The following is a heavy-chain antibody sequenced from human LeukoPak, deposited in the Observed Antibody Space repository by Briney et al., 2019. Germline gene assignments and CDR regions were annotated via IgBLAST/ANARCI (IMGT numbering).Heavy chain of an antibody. Sequence: ASVKVSCKASGYTFTSYGISWVRQAPGQGLEWMGWISAYNGNTNYAQKLQGRVTMTTDTSTSTAYMELRSLRSDDTAVYVCARGRRIAVAALRNAFDIWGQGTMVTVSS. V-gene: IGHV1-18*01. J-gene: IGHJ3*02. CDR1: GYTFTSYG. D-gene: IGHD6-19*01. CDR3: ARGRRIAVAALRNAFDI. CDR2: ISAYNGNT.